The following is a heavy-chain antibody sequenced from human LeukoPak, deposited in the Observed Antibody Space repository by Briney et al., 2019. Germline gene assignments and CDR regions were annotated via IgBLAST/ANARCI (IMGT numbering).Heavy chain of an antibody. CDR2: INPSGGST. Sequence: ASVKVSCKASGYTFTSYYMHWVRQAPGQGLEWMGIINPSGGSTSYAQKFQGRVTMTRDTSTSTVYMELSSLRSEGTAVYYCARVGGLYCGGDCYRFDYWGQGTLVTVSS. D-gene: IGHD2-21*02. J-gene: IGHJ4*02. CDR3: ARVGGLYCGGDCYRFDY. CDR1: GYTFTSYY. V-gene: IGHV1-46*01.